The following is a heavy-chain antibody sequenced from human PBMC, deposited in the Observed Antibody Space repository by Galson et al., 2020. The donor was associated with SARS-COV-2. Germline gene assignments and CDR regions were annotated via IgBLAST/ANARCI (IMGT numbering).Heavy chain of an antibody. V-gene: IGHV3-30-3*01. Sequence: TGGSLRLSCAASGFTFSSYAMHWVRQAPGKGLEWVAVISYDGSNKYYADSVKGRFTISRDNSKNTLYLQMNSLRAEDTAVYYCARAGGSYYWIDIWGQGTMVTVSS. CDR3: ARAGGSYYWIDI. CDR2: ISYDGSNK. CDR1: GFTFSSYA. D-gene: IGHD1-26*01. J-gene: IGHJ3*02.